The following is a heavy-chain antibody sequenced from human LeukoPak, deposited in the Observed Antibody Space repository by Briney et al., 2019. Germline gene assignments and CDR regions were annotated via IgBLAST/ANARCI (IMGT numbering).Heavy chain of an antibody. CDR2: INHSGST. CDR1: GGSFSGYY. J-gene: IGHJ5*02. Sequence: PSETLSLTCAVYGGSFSGYYWSWIRQPPGKGLEWIGEINHSGSTNYNPSLKSRVTISVDTSKNQFSLKLSSETAADTAVYYCASRSSGWTPYNWFDPWGQGTLVTVSS. D-gene: IGHD6-19*01. CDR3: ASRSSGWTPYNWFDP. V-gene: IGHV4-34*01.